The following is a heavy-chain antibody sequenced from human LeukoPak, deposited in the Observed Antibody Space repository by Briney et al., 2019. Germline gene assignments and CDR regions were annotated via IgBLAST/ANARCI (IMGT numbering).Heavy chain of an antibody. CDR1: GFTFSSYA. CDR2: ISGSGGST. CDR3: AKTPSSGGYYDSSGYSYNWFDP. Sequence: GGSLRLSCAASGFTFSSYAMSWVRQAPGKGLEWVPAISGSGGSTYYADSVKGRFTISRDNSKNTLYLQMNSLRAEDTAVYYCAKTPSSGGYYDSSGYSYNWFDPWGQGTLVTVSS. J-gene: IGHJ5*02. V-gene: IGHV3-23*01. D-gene: IGHD3-22*01.